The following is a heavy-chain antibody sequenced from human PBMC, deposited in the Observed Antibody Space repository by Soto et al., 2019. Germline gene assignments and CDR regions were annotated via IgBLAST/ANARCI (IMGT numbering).Heavy chain of an antibody. CDR1: GFTFSNYA. J-gene: IGHJ4*02. CDR2: ITRTDST. V-gene: IGHV3-23*01. Sequence: LRLSCTASGFTFSNYAMSWVRQAPGKGLEWVSAITRTDSTYYADSVKGRFTISRDNSRNTLYLQMNSLGAEDAALYYCAKALVGEVGATDYWGQGTLVTVSS. D-gene: IGHD1-26*01. CDR3: AKALVGEVGATDY.